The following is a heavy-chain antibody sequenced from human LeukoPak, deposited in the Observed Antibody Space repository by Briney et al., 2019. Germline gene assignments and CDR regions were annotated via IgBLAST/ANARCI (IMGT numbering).Heavy chain of an antibody. V-gene: IGHV3-48*03. CDR3: ARVQRGIAVALDY. Sequence: SGGSLRLSSAASGFTFSSYEMNWVRQAPGKGLEWVSYISTTGSSIYYADSVKGRFTISRDNVKNLLYLQMNSLRAEDTAVYYCARVQRGIAVALDYWGQGTLATVSS. CDR2: ISTTGSSI. J-gene: IGHJ4*02. CDR1: GFTFSSYE. D-gene: IGHD6-19*01.